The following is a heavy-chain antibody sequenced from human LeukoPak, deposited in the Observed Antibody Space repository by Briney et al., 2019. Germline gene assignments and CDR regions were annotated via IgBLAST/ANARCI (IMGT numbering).Heavy chain of an antibody. CDR1: GFTFSSYE. V-gene: IGHV3-30*04. Sequence: PGGSLRLSCAASGFTFSSYEMNWVRQAPGKGLEWVAVISYDGSNKYYADSVKGRFTISRDNSKNTLYLQMNSLRAEDTAVYYCARDADSSSWFFDYWGQGTLVTVSS. D-gene: IGHD6-13*01. CDR3: ARDADSSSWFFDY. J-gene: IGHJ4*02. CDR2: ISYDGSNK.